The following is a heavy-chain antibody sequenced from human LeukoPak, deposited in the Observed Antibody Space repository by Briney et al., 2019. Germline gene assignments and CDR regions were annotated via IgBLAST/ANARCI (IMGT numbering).Heavy chain of an antibody. CDR3: ARDLDDKKSSGWYNWFDP. J-gene: IGHJ5*02. Sequence: GASVKVSCKASGGTFIMFSTSWLRQAPGQGPEWMGGIIPIFGTPTYAQKFQDRVTLTADKSTSTVYMELGSLRSDDTAVYYCARDLDDKKSSGWYNWFDPWGQGTLVTVSS. D-gene: IGHD6-19*01. V-gene: IGHV1-69*06. CDR1: GGTFIMFS. CDR2: IIPIFGTP.